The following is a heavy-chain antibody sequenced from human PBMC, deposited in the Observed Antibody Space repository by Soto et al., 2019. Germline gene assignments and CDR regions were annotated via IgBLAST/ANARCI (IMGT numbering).Heavy chain of an antibody. CDR3: ASFSGATYGDYGGGINY. CDR2: VHYSGST. CDR1: GGSISGSSYY. Sequence: DTLSLTCTVSGGSISGSSYYWGWIRQPPGKGLECIGSVHYSGSTDYNPSLKSRVTISVDTSKNQFSLKLTSVTAADTAVYFCASFSGATYGDYGGGINYWGQGTLVTVSS. J-gene: IGHJ4*02. V-gene: IGHV4-39*01. D-gene: IGHD4-17*01.